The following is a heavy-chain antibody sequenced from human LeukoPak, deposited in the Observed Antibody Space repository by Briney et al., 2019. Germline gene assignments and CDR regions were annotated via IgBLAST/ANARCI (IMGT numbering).Heavy chain of an antibody. CDR1: GFTFSSYA. V-gene: IGHV3-33*08. J-gene: IGHJ3*02. D-gene: IGHD6-13*01. CDR3: SRGLRQLAPWAFDI. CDR2: IWYDGSNK. Sequence: GGSLRLSCAASGFTFSSYAMSWVRQAPGKGLEWVADIWYDGSNKYYADSVKGRFTIYRDNSKNTLYLQMNSLRAEDTAVYYCSRGLRQLAPWAFDIWGQGTMVTVSS.